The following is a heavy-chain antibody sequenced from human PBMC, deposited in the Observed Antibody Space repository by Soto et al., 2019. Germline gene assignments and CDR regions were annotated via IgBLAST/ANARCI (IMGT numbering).Heavy chain of an antibody. CDR2: LKEDGSEK. D-gene: IGHD6-13*01. CDR1: GFSFSNSW. CDR3: AKDHAGTFPYYYYGMDV. J-gene: IGHJ6*02. V-gene: IGHV3-7*03. Sequence: LRLSCVASGFSFSNSWMTWVRQAPGKGLEWVANLKEDGSEKYYVDSVKGRFTISRDNSKNTLYLQMNSLRAEDTAVYYCAKDHAGTFPYYYYGMDVWGQGTTVTVSS.